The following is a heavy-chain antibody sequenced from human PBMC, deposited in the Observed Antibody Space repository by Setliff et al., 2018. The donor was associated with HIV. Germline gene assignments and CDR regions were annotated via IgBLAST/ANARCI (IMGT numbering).Heavy chain of an antibody. Sequence: LRLSCAASGFTFSSYWMSWARQAPGKGLEWVANINDDGNKKYYVGSVRGRFTISRDNAKNSLYLHMNSLRVDDTAVYYCAAVSSRTNPVYGVISTRFDPWGQGTLVTVSS. CDR3: AAVSSRTNPVYGVISTRFDP. J-gene: IGHJ5*02. V-gene: IGHV3-7*03. CDR2: INDDGNKK. D-gene: IGHD2-8*01. CDR1: GFTFSSYW.